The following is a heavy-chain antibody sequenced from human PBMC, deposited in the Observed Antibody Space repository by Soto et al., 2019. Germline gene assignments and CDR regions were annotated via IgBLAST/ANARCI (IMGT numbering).Heavy chain of an antibody. V-gene: IGHV3-23*01. CDR1: GFTFSSFA. CDR3: ARRGSGSYYDY. CDR2: ISGSGGST. J-gene: IGHJ4*02. D-gene: IGHD1-26*01. Sequence: EVQLLESGGGLVQPGGSLRLSCAASGFTFSSFALIWVRQAPGQGLERVSGISGSGGSTDYADSVKGRFTSSRDNSKNTLNLQKNSLRAQDTAVYYCARRGSGSYYDYWGQGTLVTVSS.